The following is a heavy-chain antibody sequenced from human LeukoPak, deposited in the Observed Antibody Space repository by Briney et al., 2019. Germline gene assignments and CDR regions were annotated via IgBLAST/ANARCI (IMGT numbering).Heavy chain of an antibody. Sequence: PQTLSLTCAVSGGSISSGGYSWSWLRQPPGKGLEWIGYIYHSGSTYYNPSLKSRVTISVDRSKNQFSLKLSSVTAADTAVYYCARGTAAAGTQGRTRFPGYFDLWGRGTLVTVSS. D-gene: IGHD6-13*01. CDR2: IYHSGST. CDR3: ARGTAAAGTQGRTRFPGYFDL. J-gene: IGHJ2*01. CDR1: GGSISSGGYS. V-gene: IGHV4-30-2*01.